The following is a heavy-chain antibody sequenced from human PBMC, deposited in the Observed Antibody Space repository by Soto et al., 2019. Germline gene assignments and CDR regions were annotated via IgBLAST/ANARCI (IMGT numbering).Heavy chain of an antibody. J-gene: IGHJ3*02. V-gene: IGHV1-8*01. CDR3: ARDYGEIGAFDI. CDR1: GYTFTSSD. Sequence: SVKVSCKASGYTFTSSDINWVRQATGQGLEWMGWMNPNSGNTGYAQKFQGRVTMTRNTSISTAYMELSSLRSEDTAVYYCARDYGEIGAFDIWGQGTMVTVSS. CDR2: MNPNSGNT. D-gene: IGHD4-17*01.